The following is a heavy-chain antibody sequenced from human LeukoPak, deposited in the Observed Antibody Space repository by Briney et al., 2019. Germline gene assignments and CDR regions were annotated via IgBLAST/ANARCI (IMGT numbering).Heavy chain of an antibody. CDR1: GYTFTSYG. Sequence: ASVKVSCKASGYTFTSYGISWVRQAPGQGLEWMGIINPSGGSTSYAQKFQGRVTMTRDTSTSTVYMELSSLRSEDTAVYYCARDHRDAFDIWGQGTMVTVSS. V-gene: IGHV1-46*01. CDR3: ARDHRDAFDI. CDR2: INPSGGST. J-gene: IGHJ3*02.